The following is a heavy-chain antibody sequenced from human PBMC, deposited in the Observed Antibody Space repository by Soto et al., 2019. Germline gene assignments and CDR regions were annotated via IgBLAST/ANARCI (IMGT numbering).Heavy chain of an antibody. CDR3: AKDMAILLFGERDNYYGMDV. Sequence: QVQLVESGGGVVQPGRSLRLSCAASGFTFSSYGMHWVRQAPGKGLEWVAVISYDGSNKYYADSVKGRFTISRDNSKKKLYLQMNSLRAEDTAVYYCAKDMAILLFGERDNYYGMDVWGQGTTVTVSS. J-gene: IGHJ6*02. CDR2: ISYDGSNK. D-gene: IGHD3-10*01. CDR1: GFTFSSYG. V-gene: IGHV3-30*18.